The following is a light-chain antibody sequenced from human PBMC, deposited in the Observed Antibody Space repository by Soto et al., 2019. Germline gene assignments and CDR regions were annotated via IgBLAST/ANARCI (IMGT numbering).Light chain of an antibody. J-gene: IGLJ1*01. V-gene: IGLV2-14*01. Sequence: QSVLTQPASVSGSPGQSITVSCTGTSSDIGGYNYVSWYQQHTGKAPKLMVYEVTNRPSGVSDRFSGSKSGNTASLTISGLQADDEGYYYCSSYTSRSTLYVFGTGTKLTVL. CDR1: SSDIGGYNY. CDR3: SSYTSRSTLYV. CDR2: EVT.